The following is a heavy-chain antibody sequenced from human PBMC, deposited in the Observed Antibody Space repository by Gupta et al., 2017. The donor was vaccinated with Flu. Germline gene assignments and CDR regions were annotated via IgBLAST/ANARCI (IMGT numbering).Heavy chain of an antibody. CDR2: INSKTDGGTT. J-gene: IGHJ3*02. D-gene: IGHD3-22*01. V-gene: IGHV3-15*01. CDR3: TSDRRGYWDAFDI. Sequence: EVQLVESGGGLVKPGGSLRLSCAASGFMFSNAWMSWVRQAPGKGLEWVGRINSKTDGGTTDYAAPVKGRFTISRDDSKNTLYLQMNSLKTEDTAVYYCTSDRRGYWDAFDIWGQGTMVTVSS. CDR1: GFMFSNAW.